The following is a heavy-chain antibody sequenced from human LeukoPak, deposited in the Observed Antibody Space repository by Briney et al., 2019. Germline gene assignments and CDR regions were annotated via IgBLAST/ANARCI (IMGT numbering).Heavy chain of an antibody. D-gene: IGHD3-22*01. J-gene: IGHJ4*02. Sequence: ASVKVSCKASGYTFTGYYMHWVRQAPGQGLEWMGWINPNSGGANCAQKFQGRVTMTRDTSISTAYMELSRLRSDDTAVYYCARERSGYYGGTLDYWGQGTLVTVPS. CDR3: ARERSGYYGGTLDY. V-gene: IGHV1-2*02. CDR1: GYTFTGYY. CDR2: INPNSGGA.